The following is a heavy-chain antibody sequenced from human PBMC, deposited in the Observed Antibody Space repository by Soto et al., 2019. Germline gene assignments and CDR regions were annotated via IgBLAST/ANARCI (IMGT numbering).Heavy chain of an antibody. D-gene: IGHD1-26*01. CDR1: GFTFKSYT. J-gene: IGHJ6*02. CDR3: ARGAPAPRTEGASSVPNRGGMDV. V-gene: IGHV3-21*04. Sequence: GGSLRLSCIGSGFTFKSYTMNWVRQAPGQGLEWVASISTRANYIHYADSVKGRFNISRDDADNSLFLEMNSLGVEDSALYYCARGAPAPRTEGASSVPNRGGMDVWGQGTTVTVSS. CDR2: ISTRANYI.